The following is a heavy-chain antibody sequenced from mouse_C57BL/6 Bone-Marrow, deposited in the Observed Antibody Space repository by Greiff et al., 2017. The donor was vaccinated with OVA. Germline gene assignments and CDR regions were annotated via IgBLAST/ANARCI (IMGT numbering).Heavy chain of an antibody. CDR1: GFTFSSYA. V-gene: IGHV5-4*03. CDR3: ASPYDYTWFAY. J-gene: IGHJ3*01. D-gene: IGHD2-4*01. CDR2: ISDGGSYT. Sequence: EVNVVESGGGLVKPGGSLKLSCAASGFTFSSYAMSWVRQTPEKRLEWVATISDGGSYTYYPDNVKGRFTISRDNAKNNLYLQMSHLKSEDTAMYYCASPYDYTWFAYWGQGTLVTVSA.